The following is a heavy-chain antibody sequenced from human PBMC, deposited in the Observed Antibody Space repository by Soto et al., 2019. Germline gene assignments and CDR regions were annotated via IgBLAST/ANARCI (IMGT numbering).Heavy chain of an antibody. CDR3: ARGRQLVSPFDY. J-gene: IGHJ4*02. Sequence: QVQLQQWGAGLLKPSETLSLTCAVYGGSFSGYYWSWIRQPPGKGLAWIGEINHSGSTNYNPSLKSRVTISVDTSKNQFSLKLSSVTAADTAVYYCARGRQLVSPFDYLGQGTLVTVSS. V-gene: IGHV4-34*01. D-gene: IGHD6-6*01. CDR2: INHSGST. CDR1: GGSFSGYY.